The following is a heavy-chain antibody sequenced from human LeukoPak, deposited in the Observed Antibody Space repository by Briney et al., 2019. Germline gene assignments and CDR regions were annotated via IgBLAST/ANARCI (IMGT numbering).Heavy chain of an antibody. CDR3: ARDRGSYYIDAFDI. J-gene: IGHJ3*02. D-gene: IGHD1-26*01. V-gene: IGHV1-18*01. Sequence: ASVKVSCKASGYTFTSYGISWVRQAPGQWLEWMGWISAYNGNTNYAQKLQGRVTMTTDTSTSTAYMELRSLRSDDTAVYYCARDRGSYYIDAFDIWGQGTMVTVSS. CDR1: GYTFTSYG. CDR2: ISAYNGNT.